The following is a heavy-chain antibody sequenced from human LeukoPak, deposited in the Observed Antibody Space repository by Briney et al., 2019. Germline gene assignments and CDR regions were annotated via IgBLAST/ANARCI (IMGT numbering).Heavy chain of an antibody. Sequence: GSLRLSCAASGFTFSSYWMHWVRQAPGKGLEWIGEINHSGSTNYNPSLKSRVTISVDTSKNQFSLKLSSVTAADTAVYYCARRGLRYFDPPHHWFDPWGQGTLVTASS. CDR1: GFTFSSYW. CDR3: ARRGLRYFDPPHHWFDP. V-gene: IGHV4-34*01. CDR2: INHSGST. D-gene: IGHD3-9*01. J-gene: IGHJ5*02.